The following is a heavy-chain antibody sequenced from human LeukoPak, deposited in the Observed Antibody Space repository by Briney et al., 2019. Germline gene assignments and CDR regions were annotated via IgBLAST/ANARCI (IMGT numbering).Heavy chain of an antibody. CDR1: GGSISSYY. CDR2: IYYSGST. J-gene: IGHJ3*02. D-gene: IGHD2-2*01. CDR3: ARLGYCSSTSCPERAFDI. Sequence: PSETLSLTCTVSGGSISSYYWSWIRQPSGKGLEWIGYIYYSGSTNYNPSLKSRVTISVDTSKNQFSLKLSSVTAADTAVYYCARLGYCSSTSCPERAFDIWGQGTMVTVSS. V-gene: IGHV4-59*08.